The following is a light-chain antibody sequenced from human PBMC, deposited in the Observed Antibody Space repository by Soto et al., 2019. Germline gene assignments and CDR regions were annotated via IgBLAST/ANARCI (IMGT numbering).Light chain of an antibody. CDR3: SSYTNINTRACV. V-gene: IGLV2-8*01. CDR1: SSDVGGYNY. Sequence: QSALTQPPSASGSPGQSVTISCTGTSSDVGGYNYVSWYQQHPGKAPKLMIYEVSKRPSGVPDRFSGSKSGNTASLTVSGLQADDEADYYCSSYTNINTRACVFGTGTKVTVL. CDR2: EVS. J-gene: IGLJ1*01.